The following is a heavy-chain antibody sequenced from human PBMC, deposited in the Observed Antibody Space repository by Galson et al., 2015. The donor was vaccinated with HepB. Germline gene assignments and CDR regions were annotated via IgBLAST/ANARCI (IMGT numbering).Heavy chain of an antibody. J-gene: IGHJ6*03. Sequence: SVKVSCKASGGTFSSYAISWVRQAPGQGLEWMGGIIPIFGTANYAQKFQGRVTITADESTSTAYMELSSLRSEDTAVYYCARGQVGATTYYYYMDVWGKGTTVTVSS. V-gene: IGHV1-69*13. D-gene: IGHD1-26*01. CDR3: ARGQVGATTYYYYMDV. CDR1: GGTFSSYA. CDR2: IIPIFGTA.